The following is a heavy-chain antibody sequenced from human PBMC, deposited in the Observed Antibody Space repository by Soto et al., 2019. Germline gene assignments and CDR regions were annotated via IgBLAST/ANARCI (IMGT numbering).Heavy chain of an antibody. V-gene: IGHV4-59*01. Sequence: SETLSLTCTVSGRSISSSYWSWILQPPGNGLEWIGYIFDSGSTDYNPSLKSRVTISVDTSKNQFALRLSSVTAADTAVYYCARDDSSGYHNWFDPWGQGILVTVSS. CDR3: ARDDSSGYHNWFDP. CDR1: GRSISSSY. D-gene: IGHD3-22*01. CDR2: IFDSGST. J-gene: IGHJ5*02.